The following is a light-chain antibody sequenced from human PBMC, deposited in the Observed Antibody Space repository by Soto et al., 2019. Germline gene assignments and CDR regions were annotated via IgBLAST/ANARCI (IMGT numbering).Light chain of an antibody. V-gene: IGLV3-21*02. CDR2: DNT. Sequence: SYELTQAPSLSVASGQTAKIVCGGDNIGGKTAHWYQQRPGQAPVMVVHDNTGRPSGIPDRFSGSTSGNTATLTISGVEAGDEADYYCQVWDSRRDQPVFGGGTQLTVL. CDR1: NIGGKT. J-gene: IGLJ7*01. CDR3: QVWDSRRDQPV.